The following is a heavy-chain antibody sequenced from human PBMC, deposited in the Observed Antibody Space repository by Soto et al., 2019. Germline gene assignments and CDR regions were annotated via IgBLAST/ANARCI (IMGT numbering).Heavy chain of an antibody. J-gene: IGHJ4*02. CDR2: IWYDGSNK. D-gene: IGHD3-10*01. V-gene: IGHV3-33*01. CDR1: GFTFSSYG. Sequence: GGSLRLSCAASGFTFSSYGMHWVRQAPGKGLEWVAVIWYDGSNKYYADSVKGRLTISRDNSKNTLYLQMNSLRAEDTAVYYCARDRYYGSGSYYIPFYWGQGTLVTVSS. CDR3: ARDRYYGSGSYYIPFY.